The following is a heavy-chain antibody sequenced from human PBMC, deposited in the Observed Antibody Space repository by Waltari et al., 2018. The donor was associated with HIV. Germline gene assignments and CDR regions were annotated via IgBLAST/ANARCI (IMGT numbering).Heavy chain of an antibody. V-gene: IGHV1-69*19. Sequence: QVQLGQSGAEVTKPGSSVKVSCKASGGTFSSYAISGVLQAPGQGLAWMGGIIPPLRTANYAHKFECRVATSAAASTSTAYMELGSPRSEDTAVSYGVRVRRIIYYDSSDFGYFDLWGRGTLLTVSA. J-gene: IGHJ2*01. CDR2: IIPPLRTA. D-gene: IGHD3-22*01. CDR1: GGTFSSYA. CDR3: VRVRRIIYYDSSDFGYFDL.